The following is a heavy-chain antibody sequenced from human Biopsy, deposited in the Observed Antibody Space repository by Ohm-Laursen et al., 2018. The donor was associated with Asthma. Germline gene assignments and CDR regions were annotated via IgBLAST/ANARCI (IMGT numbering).Heavy chain of an antibody. CDR2: ISSSSSYI. V-gene: IGHV3-21*01. D-gene: IGHD4-17*01. CDR3: ARDRYGDYVGWFDP. J-gene: IGHJ5*02. Sequence: GSLRLSCTASGFTFSSYSMNWVRQAPGKGLEWVSSISSSSSYIYYADSVKGRLTISRDNAKNSLYLQMNSLRAEDTAVYYCARDRYGDYVGWFDPWGQGTLVTVSS. CDR1: GFTFSSYS.